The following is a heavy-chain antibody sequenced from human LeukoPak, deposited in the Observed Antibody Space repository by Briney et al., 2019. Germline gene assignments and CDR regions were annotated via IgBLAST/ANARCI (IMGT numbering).Heavy chain of an antibody. V-gene: IGHV4-59*01. J-gene: IGHJ5*02. D-gene: IGHD6-13*01. CDR1: GGSISTYY. Sequence: SETLSLTCTVSGGSISTYYWSWIRQPPGKGLEWIGHISYSGSTNYNSFLSSRVTISVDTSKNQFSLRLSSVTAADTAVYYCARDSKEGSTWQDWFDPWGQGALVTVSS. CDR2: ISYSGST. CDR3: ARDSKEGSTWQDWFDP.